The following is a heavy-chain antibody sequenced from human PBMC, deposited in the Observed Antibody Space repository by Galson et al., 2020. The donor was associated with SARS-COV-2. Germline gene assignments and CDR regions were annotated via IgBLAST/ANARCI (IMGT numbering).Heavy chain of an antibody. J-gene: IGHJ2*01. D-gene: IGHD3-16*01. CDR1: GGSFSGYY. CDR3: ARGGGYGVFGNKGYYFDL. CDR2: INHSGVA. V-gene: IGHV4-34*01. Sequence: SETLSLTFAVYGGSFSGYYWSWIRQPPGKGLEWIAEINHSGVANYNPSLKSRVTISAVTSKNQLSLQMRSVTDADKAVYYCARGGGYGVFGNKGYYFDLWGRGTLVSVSS.